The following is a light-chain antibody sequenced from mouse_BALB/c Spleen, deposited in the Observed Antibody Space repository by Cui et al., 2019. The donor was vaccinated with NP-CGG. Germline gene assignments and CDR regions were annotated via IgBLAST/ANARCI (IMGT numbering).Light chain of an antibody. CDR3: ALWYSNHWV. CDR2: GTK. V-gene: IGLV1*01. Sequence: QPVVTQESAPTTSPGETVTLTCRSSTRAVTTSNYANWVQEKPDHLFTGLIGGTKNRAPGVPARFSGSLIGDKAALTITGAQTEDEAIYFCALWYSNHWVFGGGTKLTVL. J-gene: IGLJ1*01. CDR1: TRAVTTSNY.